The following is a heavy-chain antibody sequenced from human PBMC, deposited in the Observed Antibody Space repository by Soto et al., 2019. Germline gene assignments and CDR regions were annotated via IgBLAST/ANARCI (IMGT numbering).Heavy chain of an antibody. CDR3: ARGLRNYYDRSGLHY. CDR2: ISYTGSTI. J-gene: IGHJ4*02. D-gene: IGHD3-22*01. V-gene: IGHV3-48*03. Sequence: GGSLRLSCVGSEFTFSNYEMNWVRQAPGKGLEWVSYISYTGSTIYYADSVRGRFTISRDNSKNSLYLQMNSLRAEDTAVYYCARGLRNYYDRSGLHYWGQGTLVTVSS. CDR1: EFTFSNYE.